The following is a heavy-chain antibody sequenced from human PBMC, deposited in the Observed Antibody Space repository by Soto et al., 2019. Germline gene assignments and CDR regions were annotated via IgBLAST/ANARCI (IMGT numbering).Heavy chain of an antibody. Sequence: SETLSLTCAVYGGSFSGYYWSWIRQPPGKGLEWIGEINHSGGTNYNPSLKSRVTISVDTSKNQFSLKLSSVTAADTAVYYCARGKKTRPSPAQGWFDPWGQGTLVTVSS. D-gene: IGHD2-2*01. CDR3: ARGKKTRPSPAQGWFDP. J-gene: IGHJ5*02. V-gene: IGHV4-34*01. CDR1: GGSFSGYY. CDR2: INHSGGT.